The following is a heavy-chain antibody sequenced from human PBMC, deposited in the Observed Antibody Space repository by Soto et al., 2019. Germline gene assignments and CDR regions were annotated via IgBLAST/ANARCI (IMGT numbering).Heavy chain of an antibody. V-gene: IGHV3-33*01. Sequence: QVQLVESGGGVVQPGRSLRLSCAASGFTFSSYGMHWVRQAPGKGLEWVAVIWYDGSNKYYADSVKGRFNISRDNSKNTLYLQMNSLRAEDTAVYYCARDLEYGGNWQLEGDAFDIWGQGTMVTVSS. CDR2: IWYDGSNK. CDR1: GFTFSSYG. D-gene: IGHD4-17*01. CDR3: ARDLEYGGNWQLEGDAFDI. J-gene: IGHJ3*02.